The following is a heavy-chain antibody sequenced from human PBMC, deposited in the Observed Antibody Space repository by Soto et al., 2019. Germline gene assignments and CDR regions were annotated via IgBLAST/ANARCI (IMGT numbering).Heavy chain of an antibody. CDR2: IIPMYDSA. CDR3: ATWRTYSGSYCFDY. J-gene: IGHJ4*02. D-gene: IGHD1-26*01. Sequence: QVQLVQSGAEVKKPGSSVKVSCEASGGTFKTYTINWVRQAPGQGLEWIGQIIPMYDSANYAQGFQDRVTISADKSTNTAYMELSSLRSEDTALYYCATWRTYSGSYCFDYWGQGTLVSVSS. V-gene: IGHV1-69*06. CDR1: GGTFKTYT.